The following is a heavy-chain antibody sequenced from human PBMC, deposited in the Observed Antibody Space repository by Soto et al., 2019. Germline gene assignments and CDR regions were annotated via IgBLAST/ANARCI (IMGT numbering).Heavy chain of an antibody. J-gene: IGHJ2*01. D-gene: IGHD6-6*01. CDR1: GFTFSDYY. V-gene: IGHV3-11*01. CDR3: ARAMYSSSGRYWYFDL. Sequence: QVQLVESGGGLVKPGGSLRLSCAASGFTFSDYYMSWIHQAPGKGLEWVSYISSSGSTIYYTDSVKGRFTISRDNAKNSLYLQMNSLRAEDTAVYYCARAMYSSSGRYWYFDLWGRGTLVTVSS. CDR2: ISSSGSTI.